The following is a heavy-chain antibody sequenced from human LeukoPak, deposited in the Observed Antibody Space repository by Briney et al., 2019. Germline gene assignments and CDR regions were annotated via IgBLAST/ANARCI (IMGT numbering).Heavy chain of an antibody. CDR2: INSDGSST. CDR1: GFTFSSYW. CDR3: TRYSSGWYRTPGLGGIDY. D-gene: IGHD6-19*01. Sequence: QPGGSLRLSCAASGFTFSSYWMHWVRQAPGKGLVWVSRINSDGSSTSYADSVEGRFTISRDNAKNTLYLQMNSLRAEDTAVYYCTRYSSGWYRTPGLGGIDYWGQGTLVTVSS. V-gene: IGHV3-74*01. J-gene: IGHJ4*02.